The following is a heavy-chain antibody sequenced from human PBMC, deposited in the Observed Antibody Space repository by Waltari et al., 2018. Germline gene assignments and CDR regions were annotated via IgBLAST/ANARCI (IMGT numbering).Heavy chain of an antibody. D-gene: IGHD3-16*02. J-gene: IGHJ4*02. CDR2: INHRGST. CDR1: GGSFSGYY. Sequence: QVQLQQWGAGLLKPSETLSLTCAVYGGSFSGYYWSWIRQPPGKGLGWIGEINHRGSTNYNPALKCRVTISVETAKNQFVRKLSSLNAADTAVYYCARAKYDYVWGGYRTGNYFDYWGQGTLVTVSS. V-gene: IGHV4-34*01. CDR3: ARAKYDYVWGGYRTGNYFDY.